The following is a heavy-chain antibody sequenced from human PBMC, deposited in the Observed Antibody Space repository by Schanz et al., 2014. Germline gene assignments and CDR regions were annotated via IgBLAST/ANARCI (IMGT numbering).Heavy chain of an antibody. CDR3: ARDGYSVVVISPTESFEI. Sequence: VQLVESGGGLVQPGGSLRLSCSASGFTFSIYAMHWVRQAPGKGLEYVSAISHDGYSTYYADSVKGRFTISRDNSRNTLYLQMNSLRAEDTAVYYCARDGYSVVVISPTESFEIWGQGTMVTVSP. J-gene: IGHJ3*02. V-gene: IGHV3-64*04. CDR2: ISHDGYST. D-gene: IGHD2-21*01. CDR1: GFTFSIYA.